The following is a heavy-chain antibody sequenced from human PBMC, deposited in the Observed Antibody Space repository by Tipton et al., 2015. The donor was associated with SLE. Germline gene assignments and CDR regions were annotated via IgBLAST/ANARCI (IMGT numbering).Heavy chain of an antibody. D-gene: IGHD3-16*01. CDR2: VSSGGGTT. J-gene: IGHJ6*02. CDR3: ARDSSFMTSASGMDV. Sequence: SLRLSCAASGFTFSFYGMHWVRQAPGKGLEWVAVVSSGGGTTFYADSVKGRFTISRDTSKNILHLQMNSLRAEDTAMYFCARDSSFMTSASGMDVWGQGTTVTVSS. V-gene: IGHV3-33*01. CDR1: GFTFSFYG.